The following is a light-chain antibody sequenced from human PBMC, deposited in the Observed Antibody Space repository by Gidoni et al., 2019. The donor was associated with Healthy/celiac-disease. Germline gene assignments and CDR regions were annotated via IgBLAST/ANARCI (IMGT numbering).Light chain of an antibody. J-gene: IGLJ2*01. V-gene: IGLV2-14*01. Sequence: QSDLTQPASVSGSPGQSITISCTGTSSDVGGYNYVPWYQQHPGKAPKLMIYEVSNRPSGVSNRFSGSKSGNTASLTISWLQAEDEADYYCSSYTSSSTLVVFGGGTKLTVL. CDR2: EVS. CDR1: SSDVGGYNY. CDR3: SSYTSSSTLVV.